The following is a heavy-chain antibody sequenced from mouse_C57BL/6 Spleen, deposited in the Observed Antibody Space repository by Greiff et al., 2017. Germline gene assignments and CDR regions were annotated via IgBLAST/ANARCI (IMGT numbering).Heavy chain of an antibody. D-gene: IGHD2-4*01. Sequence: EVQLQESGPELVKPGASVKMSCKASGYTFTDYNMHWVKQSHGKSLEWIGYINPNNGGTSYNQKFKGKATLTVNKSSSTAYMELRSLTSEDSAVYYCARSFDYDSPYYYAMDYWGQGTSVTVSS. V-gene: IGHV1-22*01. CDR2: INPNNGGT. CDR1: GYTFTDYN. J-gene: IGHJ4*01. CDR3: ARSFDYDSPYYYAMDY.